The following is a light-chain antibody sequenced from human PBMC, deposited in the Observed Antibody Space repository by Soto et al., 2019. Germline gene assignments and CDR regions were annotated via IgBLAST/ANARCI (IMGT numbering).Light chain of an antibody. V-gene: IGLV1-44*01. Sequence: QPVLTQPPSASGTPGQRVTISCSGASSNIGGNSVNWYQQVPGTAPTLLIYSNDRRPSGVPDRLSASKSGTSASLAISGLQSEDEADYYCAVWDDTLNGVVFGGGTKLTVL. CDR2: SND. CDR3: AVWDDTLNGVV. J-gene: IGLJ2*01. CDR1: SSNIGGNS.